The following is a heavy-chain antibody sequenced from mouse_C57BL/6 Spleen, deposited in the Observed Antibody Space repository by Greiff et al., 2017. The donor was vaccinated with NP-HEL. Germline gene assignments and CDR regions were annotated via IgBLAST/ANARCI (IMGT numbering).Heavy chain of an antibody. Sequence: VQLQQSGPELVKPGASVKISCKASGYTFTDYYMNWVKQSHGKSLEWIGDINPNNGGTSYNQKFKGKATLTVDKSSSTAYMELRSLTSEDSAVYYCARAGYSNYVGFAYWGQGTLVTVSA. D-gene: IGHD2-5*01. V-gene: IGHV1-26*01. CDR2: INPNNGGT. J-gene: IGHJ3*01. CDR1: GYTFTDYY. CDR3: ARAGYSNYVGFAY.